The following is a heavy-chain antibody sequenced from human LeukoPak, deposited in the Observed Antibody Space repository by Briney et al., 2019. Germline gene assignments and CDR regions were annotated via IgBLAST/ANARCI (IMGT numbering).Heavy chain of an antibody. V-gene: IGHV3-64D*06. CDR3: VPCRYYDMDV. J-gene: IGHJ6*02. CDR1: GFTFCSYA. CDR2: ISNNGGST. Sequence: GGSLTLSCSAPGFTFCSYALHWVRQAPGKGLEYVSAISNNGGSTYYADSVKGRFTISRDNSKNRLYLQMSSLRPEDTAVYYCVPCRYYDMDVWGQGTTVTVSS.